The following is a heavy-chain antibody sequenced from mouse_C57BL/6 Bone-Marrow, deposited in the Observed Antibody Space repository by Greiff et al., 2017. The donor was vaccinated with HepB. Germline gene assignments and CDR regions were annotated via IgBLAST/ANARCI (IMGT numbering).Heavy chain of an antibody. CDR3: ASRSGAMDY. V-gene: IGHV5-12*01. Sequence: EVMLVESGGGLVQPGGSLKLSCAASGFTFSDYYMYWVRQTPEKRLEWVAYISNGGGSTYYPDTVKGRFTISRDNAKNTLYLQMSRLKSEDTAMYYCASRSGAMDYWGQGTSVTVSS. J-gene: IGHJ4*01. CDR1: GFTFSDYY. CDR2: ISNGGGST.